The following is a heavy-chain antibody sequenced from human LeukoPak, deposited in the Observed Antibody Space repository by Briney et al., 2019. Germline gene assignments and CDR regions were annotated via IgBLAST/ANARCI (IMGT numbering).Heavy chain of an antibody. CDR3: ARDSGSWPENLFDY. CDR1: GFTFSSYG. CDR2: IWDDGSNK. Sequence: GGSLRLSCAASGFTFSSYGMHWVRQAPGKGLEWVAVIWDDGSNKYYAYSVKGRFTISRDNSKSTLYLQLNIMRAEATGVYYCARDSGSWPENLFDYWGQGTLVTVSS. J-gene: IGHJ4*02. V-gene: IGHV3-33*01. D-gene: IGHD6-13*01.